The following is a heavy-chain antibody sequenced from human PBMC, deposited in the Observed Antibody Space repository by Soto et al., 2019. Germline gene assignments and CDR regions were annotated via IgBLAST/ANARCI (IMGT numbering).Heavy chain of an antibody. CDR3: AREDLMVQGVIIYYYCGMEV. J-gene: IGHJ6*02. CDR2: IWYDGSNK. CDR1: GFTFSSYG. D-gene: IGHD3-10*01. V-gene: IGHV3-33*01. Sequence: GGSLRLSCAASGFTFSSYGMHWVRQAPGKGLEWVAVIWYDGSNKYYVDSVMGRFTISRDNSKNTLCLQMNSLRAEDTAVYYCAREDLMVQGVIIYYYCGMEVWGHGTTVTVSS.